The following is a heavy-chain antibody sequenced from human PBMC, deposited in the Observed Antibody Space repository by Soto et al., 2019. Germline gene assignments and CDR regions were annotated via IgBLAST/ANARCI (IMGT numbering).Heavy chain of an antibody. Sequence: GGSLRLSCAASGFTFSSYSMNWVRQAPGKGLEWVSSISSSSSYIYYADSVKGRFTISRDNAKNSLYLQMNSLRAEDTAVYYCARDKYDDLTMVRLGMDVWGQGTTVTVSS. J-gene: IGHJ6*02. CDR1: GFTFSSYS. CDR3: ARDKYDDLTMVRLGMDV. D-gene: IGHD3-10*01. CDR2: ISSSSSYI. V-gene: IGHV3-21*01.